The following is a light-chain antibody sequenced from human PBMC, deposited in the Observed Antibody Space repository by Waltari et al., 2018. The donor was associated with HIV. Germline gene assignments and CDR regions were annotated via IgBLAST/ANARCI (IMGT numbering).Light chain of an antibody. CDR3: QQSYRSPFT. J-gene: IGKJ3*01. V-gene: IGKV1-39*01. CDR2: DAS. CDR1: QSIGHY. Sequence: DIQMTQSPSSLSASVGEKVTLTCRASQSIGHYVNWYQQKPGKAPNLLIYDASTLEGGVPSRFSGGGSGADFTLAISSLQPEDFATYYCQQSYRSPFTFGPGTTVHIK.